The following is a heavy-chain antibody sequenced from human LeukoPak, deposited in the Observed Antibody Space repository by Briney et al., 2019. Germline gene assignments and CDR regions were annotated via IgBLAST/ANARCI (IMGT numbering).Heavy chain of an antibody. CDR2: ISSSGSTI. CDR3: ARYGGKGGPSDY. J-gene: IGHJ4*02. Sequence: VGSLRLSCAASGFTFSDYYMSWIRQAPGKGLVWVSYISSSGSTIYYADSVKGRFTISRDNANKSLYLQMNSLRAEDTAVYYCARYGGKGGPSDYWGQGTLVTVSS. D-gene: IGHD4-23*01. V-gene: IGHV3-11*01. CDR1: GFTFSDYY.